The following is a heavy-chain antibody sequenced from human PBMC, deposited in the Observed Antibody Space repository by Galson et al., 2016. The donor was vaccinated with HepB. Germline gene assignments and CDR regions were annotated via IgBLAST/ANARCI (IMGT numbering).Heavy chain of an antibody. CDR1: GFTFSNYA. V-gene: IGHV3-23*01. D-gene: IGHD2-8*01. CDR2: ISAKGST. J-gene: IGHJ4*02. Sequence: SLRLSCAASGFTFSNYAMAWVRQAPGKGLEWLSLISAKGSTSYADSVKGRFTISKDNSKKTLFLEMNSLRVEDTAVYYCAKKGDSNGHLLSPFDSWGQGTQVTVS. CDR3: AKKGDSNGHLLSPFDS.